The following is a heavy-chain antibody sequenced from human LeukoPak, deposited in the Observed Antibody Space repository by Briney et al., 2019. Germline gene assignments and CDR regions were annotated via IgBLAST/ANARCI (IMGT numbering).Heavy chain of an antibody. CDR1: GGSISSYY. CDR2: IYYRGTT. D-gene: IGHD6-13*01. J-gene: IGHJ6*02. CDR3: ARHLPSGDNSWSSWGQGILVTDPSGMDV. V-gene: IGHV4-59*08. Sequence: KPSETLSLTCLVSGGSISSYYWSWIRQPPGKGLEWIGYIYYRGTTNYNPSLKSRATISVDTSKNQFSLKLTSVTAADTAVYYCARHLPSGDNSWSSWGQGILVTDPSGMDVWGQGTTVTVSS.